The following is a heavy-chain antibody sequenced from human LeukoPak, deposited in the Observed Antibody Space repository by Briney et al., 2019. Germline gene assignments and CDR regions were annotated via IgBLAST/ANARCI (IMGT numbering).Heavy chain of an antibody. V-gene: IGHV3-53*01. CDR3: AREHSSAWYRGRPYYFDY. D-gene: IGHD6-19*01. J-gene: IGHJ4*02. CDR2: IYSGGST. CDR1: GFTVSSNY. Sequence: PGGSLRLSCAASGFTVSSNYMSWVRQAPGKGLEWVSVIYSGGSTYYADSVKGRFTISRDNSKNTLYLQMNSLRAEDTAVYYCAREHSSAWYRGRPYYFDYWGQGTLVTVSS.